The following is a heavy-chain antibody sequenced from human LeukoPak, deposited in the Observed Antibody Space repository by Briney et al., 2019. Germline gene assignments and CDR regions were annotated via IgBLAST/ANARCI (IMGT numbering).Heavy chain of an antibody. CDR3: ARDHNYASDY. J-gene: IGHJ4*02. Sequence: PGGSLRLSCAASGFTFSDYSMNWVRQAPGKGLEWLSYIGLSSGARYYADSVKGRFSISSDNAKNSLSLQMNSLRADDTAVYYCARDHNYASDYWGQGILVTVSS. D-gene: IGHD5-18*01. CDR2: IGLSSGAR. CDR1: GFTFSDYS. V-gene: IGHV3-48*04.